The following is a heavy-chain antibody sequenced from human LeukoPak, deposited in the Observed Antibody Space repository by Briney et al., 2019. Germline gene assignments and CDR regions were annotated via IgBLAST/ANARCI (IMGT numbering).Heavy chain of an antibody. CDR2: IYYSGST. Sequence: SETLSLTCAVYGGSFSSYYWSWIRQPPGKGLEWIGSIYYSGSTYYNPSLKSRVTISVDTSKNQFSLKLSSVTAADTAVYYCARGRYVTTRGGAAAGFLDYWGQGTLVTVST. J-gene: IGHJ4*02. D-gene: IGHD6-13*01. CDR1: GGSFSSYY. CDR3: ARGRYVTTRGGAAAGFLDY. V-gene: IGHV4-34*01.